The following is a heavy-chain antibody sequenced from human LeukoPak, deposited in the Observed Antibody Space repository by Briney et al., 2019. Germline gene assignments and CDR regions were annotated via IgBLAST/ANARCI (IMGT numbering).Heavy chain of an antibody. Sequence: XPPXXXREWIAYISDIGSINYNPSLKSRVTISLDTSKNQFSLKLSSVTAADTAVYYCAGHHPRNTVDFWGQGTLVTVSS. CDR3: AGHHPRNTVDF. D-gene: IGHD2/OR15-2a*01. J-gene: IGHJ4*02. CDR2: ISDIGSI. V-gene: IGHV4-59*08.